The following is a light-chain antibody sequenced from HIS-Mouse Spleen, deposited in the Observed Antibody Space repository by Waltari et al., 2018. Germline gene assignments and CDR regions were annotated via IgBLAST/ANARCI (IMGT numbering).Light chain of an antibody. CDR3: YSTDSSGNHRV. CDR1: PLPTKY. J-gene: IGLJ2*01. Sequence: SYELTQPSSVSVSPGHKARLTCSGDPLPTKYADWYQQKSGQAPVLVIYEESKRPPGIPERFSGSSSGTMATLTISGAQVEDEADYYCYSTDSSGNHRVFGGGTKLTVL. CDR2: EES. V-gene: IGLV3-10*01.